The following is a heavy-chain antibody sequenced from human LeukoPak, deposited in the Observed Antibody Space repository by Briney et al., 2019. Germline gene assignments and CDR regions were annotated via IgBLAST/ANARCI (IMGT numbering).Heavy chain of an antibody. CDR1: GGSISSGGYY. J-gene: IGHJ4*02. D-gene: IGHD3-16*02. Sequence: PSETLSLTCTVSGGSISSGGYYWSWIRQHPGKGLEWIGYIYYSGSPYYNPSLKSRVTISVDTSKNRFSLKLSSVTAADTAVYYCARSNYVWGSYRDPYFDYWGQGTLVTVSS. CDR3: ARSNYVWGSYRDPYFDY. V-gene: IGHV4-31*03. CDR2: IYYSGSP.